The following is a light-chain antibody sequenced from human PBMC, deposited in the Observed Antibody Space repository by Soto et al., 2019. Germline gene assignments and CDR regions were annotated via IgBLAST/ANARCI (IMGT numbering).Light chain of an antibody. Sequence: EIVLTQSPGTLSSSPGERATLSCRASQSVSSSYLAWYQQKPGQAPRLLISGASSRATGIPDRFSGSGSGTDFTLTISSMEPEDVAVYYCQQYCSSPLFTFGPGTKVDIK. CDR3: QQYCSSPLFT. V-gene: IGKV3-20*01. CDR2: GAS. CDR1: QSVSSSY. J-gene: IGKJ3*01.